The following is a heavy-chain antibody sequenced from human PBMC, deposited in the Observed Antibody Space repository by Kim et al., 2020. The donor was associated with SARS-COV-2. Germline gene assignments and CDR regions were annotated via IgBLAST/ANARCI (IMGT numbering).Heavy chain of an antibody. D-gene: IGHD2-2*01. Sequence: GGSLRLSCAASGFTVSNNYINWVRQAPGKGLEWVAVIYRGGQTYYTDSVMGRFTVSRDSSKNALFLQMNSLRAEDTATYYCSRRSSTNWSHDYWGQGTL. V-gene: IGHV3-53*01. J-gene: IGHJ4*02. CDR1: GFTVSNNY. CDR3: SRRSSTNWSHDY. CDR2: IYRGGQT.